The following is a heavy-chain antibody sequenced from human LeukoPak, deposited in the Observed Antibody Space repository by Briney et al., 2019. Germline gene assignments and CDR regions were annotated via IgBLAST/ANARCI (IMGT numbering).Heavy chain of an antibody. CDR1: GFTFSDYY. CDR2: ITNSGSTT. V-gene: IGHV3-11*04. J-gene: IGHJ6*03. CDR3: TRDVRLRHKYYYMDV. D-gene: IGHD4-17*01. Sequence: GGPLRLSCVASGFTFSDYYMSWIRQAPGKGLEWISYITNSGSTTFYAHSVKGRFSISRDNANNSLFLQMNSLRAEDTAVYYCTRDVRLRHKYYYMDVWGKGTTVTVSS.